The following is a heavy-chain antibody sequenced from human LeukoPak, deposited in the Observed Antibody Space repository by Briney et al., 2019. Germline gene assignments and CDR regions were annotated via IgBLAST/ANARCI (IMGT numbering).Heavy chain of an antibody. V-gene: IGHV4-59*01. CDR1: GGSINSYY. J-gene: IGHJ3*02. CDR3: ACLTTADAFDI. Sequence: SETLSFTCTVSGGSINSYYWSWIRQPPGKGLEWIGYIYDSGSTNYNPSLKSRVTISVDTSKNQFSLKLSSVTAADTAVYYCACLTTADAFDIWGQGTMVTVSS. CDR2: IYDSGST. D-gene: IGHD3-22*01.